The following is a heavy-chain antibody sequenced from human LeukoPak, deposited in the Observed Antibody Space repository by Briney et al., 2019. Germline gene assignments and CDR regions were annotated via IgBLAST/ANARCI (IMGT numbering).Heavy chain of an antibody. V-gene: IGHV3-21*01. CDR1: GFTFSSYA. D-gene: IGHD3-22*01. Sequence: PGGSLRLSCAASGFTFSSYAMSWVRQAPGKGLEWVSSISSSSSYIYYADSVKGRFTISRDNAKNSLYLQMNSLGAEDTAVYYCARGSYYDSSGYPGPTDYWGQGTLVTVSS. J-gene: IGHJ4*02. CDR2: ISSSSSYI. CDR3: ARGSYYDSSGYPGPTDY.